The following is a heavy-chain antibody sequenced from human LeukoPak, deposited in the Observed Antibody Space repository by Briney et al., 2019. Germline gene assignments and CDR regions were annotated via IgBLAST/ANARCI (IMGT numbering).Heavy chain of an antibody. J-gene: IGHJ6*03. D-gene: IGHD5-18*01. CDR2: IYYSGST. Sequence: SETLSLTCTVSGGSISSSSYYWGWIRQPPGKGLEWIGSIYYSGSTYYNPSLKSRVTISVDTSKNQFSLKLSSVTAADTAVYYCAGSGYSYGNYYYYYMDVWGKGTTVTVSS. CDR1: GGSISSSSYY. V-gene: IGHV4-39*07. CDR3: AGSGYSYGNYYYYYMDV.